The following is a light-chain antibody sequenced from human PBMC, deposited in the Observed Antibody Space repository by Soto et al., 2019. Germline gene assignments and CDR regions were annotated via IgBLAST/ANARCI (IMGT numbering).Light chain of an antibody. CDR3: SSYTTSSTQV. CDR1: SSDVGYYNY. V-gene: IGLV2-14*01. J-gene: IGLJ7*01. Sequence: QSALTQPASVSGSPGQWITISCTGTSSDVGYYNYVSWYQHHPGKVPKLMIYEVSNRPSGVSNRFSGSKSGNTASLTISGLQAEDEADYYCSSYTTSSTQVFGGGTQLTVL. CDR2: EVS.